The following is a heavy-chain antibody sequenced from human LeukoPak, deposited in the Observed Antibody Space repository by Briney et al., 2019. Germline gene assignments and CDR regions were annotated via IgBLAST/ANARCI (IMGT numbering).Heavy chain of an antibody. Sequence: LGASVKVSCKSSGYTFTGYYMHWVRQAPGQGLEWMGWINPNSGGTNYAQKFQGRVTMTRNTSINTAYMELSGLRSDDTAVYYCARGLRGSPAFDYWGQGTLVTVSS. J-gene: IGHJ4*02. V-gene: IGHV1-2*03. CDR2: INPNSGGT. D-gene: IGHD2-2*01. CDR1: GYTFTGYY. CDR3: ARGLRGSPAFDY.